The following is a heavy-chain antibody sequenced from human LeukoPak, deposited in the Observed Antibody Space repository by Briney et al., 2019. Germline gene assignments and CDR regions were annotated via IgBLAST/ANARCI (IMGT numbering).Heavy chain of an antibody. CDR3: ARKLWFGEFPTGY. D-gene: IGHD3-10*01. CDR1: GFTFSTYA. CDR2: ISSSGSTI. J-gene: IGHJ4*02. V-gene: IGHV3-48*03. Sequence: GGSLRLSCAASGFTFSTYAMSWVRQAPGKGLEWVSYISSSGSTIYYADSVKGRFTISRGNAKNSLYLQMNSLRAEDTAVYYCARKLWFGEFPTGYWGQGTLVTVSS.